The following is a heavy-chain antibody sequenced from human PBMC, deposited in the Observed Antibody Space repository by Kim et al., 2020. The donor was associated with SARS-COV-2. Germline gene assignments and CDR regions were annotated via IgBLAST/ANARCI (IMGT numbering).Heavy chain of an antibody. D-gene: IGHD1-26*01. Sequence: GTSAYYADSVKGRFTISRDNSKNTLYLRMNSLRAEDTAVYYCAKHSERYSWGQGTLVTVSS. V-gene: IGHV3-23*01. CDR2: GTSA. J-gene: IGHJ5*02. CDR3: AKHSERYS.